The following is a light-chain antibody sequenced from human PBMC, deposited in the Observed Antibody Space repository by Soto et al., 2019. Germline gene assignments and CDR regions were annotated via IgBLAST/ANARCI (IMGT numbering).Light chain of an antibody. CDR3: QQYENLPYT. CDR2: DIS. V-gene: IGKV1-33*01. CDR1: QVISKY. Sequence: DIQMTQSASSLSASVGDRVTITCQASQVISKYLNWYQQKPGKAPKLLIYDISTLEIGVPSRFSGSGSGTDFTFTITGLQPEDIATYYCQQYENLPYTFGQGTKLEI. J-gene: IGKJ2*01.